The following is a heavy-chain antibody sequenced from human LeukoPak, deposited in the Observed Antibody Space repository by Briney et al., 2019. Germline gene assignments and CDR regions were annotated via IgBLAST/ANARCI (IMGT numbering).Heavy chain of an antibody. CDR2: IRFDGSIK. CDR3: SKEGTTVTSRRIDY. Sequence: GRSLRLSCAASGFTFSTYGMHWVRQAPGKGLEWVSVIRFDGSIKYYADSVKGRFTISRDNSKDTLYLQLNSLRPEDTAVYYGSKEGTTVTSRRIDYWGQGTLVTVSS. CDR1: GFTFSTYG. D-gene: IGHD4-11*01. J-gene: IGHJ4*02. V-gene: IGHV3-33*06.